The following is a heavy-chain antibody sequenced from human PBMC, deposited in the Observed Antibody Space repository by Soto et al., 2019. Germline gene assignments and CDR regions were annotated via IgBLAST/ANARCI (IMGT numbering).Heavy chain of an antibody. V-gene: IGHV3-23*01. CDR2: ISGSGYST. D-gene: IGHD3-9*01. Sequence: EVQLLESGGGLVQPGGSLRLSCGASGFTFSSHAMTWVRQAPGKGLEWVSAISGSGYSTYYADSVKGRCTLSRDNSKNTMFLEINSLSAEGTAVYYCGQGRGLVSPHYWGQGTLVTVSS. J-gene: IGHJ4*02. CDR3: GQGRGLVSPHY. CDR1: GFTFSSHA.